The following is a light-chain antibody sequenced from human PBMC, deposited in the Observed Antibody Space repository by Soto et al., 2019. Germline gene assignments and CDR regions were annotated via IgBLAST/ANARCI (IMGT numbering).Light chain of an antibody. V-gene: IGLV2-18*02. J-gene: IGLJ2*01. CDR3: SSYTSSSTLVV. Sequence: QSALTQPPSVSGSPGQSVTISCTGTSSDVGSYNRVSWYQQPPGTAPKLMIYEVSNRPSGVPDRFSGSKSGNTASLTISGLQAEDEADYYCSSYTSSSTLVVFGGGTKVTV. CDR1: SSDVGSYNR. CDR2: EVS.